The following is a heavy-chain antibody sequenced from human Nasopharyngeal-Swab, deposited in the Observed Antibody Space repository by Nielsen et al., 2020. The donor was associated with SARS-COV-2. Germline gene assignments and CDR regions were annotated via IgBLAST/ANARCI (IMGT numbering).Heavy chain of an antibody. CDR2: IYYSGTT. V-gene: IGHV4-39*01. J-gene: IGHJ4*02. D-gene: IGHD3-16*01. CDR3: ARTTHYDYVWGSHRPPNYFDY. Sequence: SETLSLTCSVSGDSITNTAYYWGSILQPPGKGLEWIANIYYSGTTYNNPSLKSRVTISVDTSKNKLSMRLRSVTTADTAVYYCARTTHYDYVWGSHRPPNYFDYWGQGTLVTVSS. CDR1: GDSITNTAYY.